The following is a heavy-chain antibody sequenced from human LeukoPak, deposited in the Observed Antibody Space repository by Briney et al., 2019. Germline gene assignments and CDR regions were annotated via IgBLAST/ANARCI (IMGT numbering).Heavy chain of an antibody. CDR1: GYTFTSYG. CDR3: AREGLIGGNKGHPFDY. CDR2: ISAYNGNT. D-gene: IGHD1/OR15-1a*01. J-gene: IGHJ4*02. Sequence: ASVKVSCKASGYTFTSYGISWVRQAPGQGLEWMGWISAYNGNTNYAQKFQGRVTITADESTSTAYMELSSLRSEDTAVYYCAREGLIGGNKGHPFDYWGQGTLVTVSS. V-gene: IGHV1-18*01.